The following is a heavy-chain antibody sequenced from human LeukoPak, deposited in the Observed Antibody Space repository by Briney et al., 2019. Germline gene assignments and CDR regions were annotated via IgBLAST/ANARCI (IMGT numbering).Heavy chain of an antibody. V-gene: IGHV4-4*07. CDR2: IYTSGST. J-gene: IGHJ4*02. D-gene: IGHD3-22*01. CDR1: GGSIGSYY. Sequence: SETLSLTCTVSGGSIGSYYWSWIRQPAGKGLEWIGRIYTSGSTNYNPSLKSRVTMSVDTSKNQFSLKLSSVTAAGTAVYYCARDQYYYDSSGYYYLESYYFDYWGQGTLVTVSS. CDR3: ARDQYYYDSSGYYYLESYYFDY.